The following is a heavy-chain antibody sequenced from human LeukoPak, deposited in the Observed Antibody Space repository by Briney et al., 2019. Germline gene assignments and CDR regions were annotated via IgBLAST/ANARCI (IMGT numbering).Heavy chain of an antibody. Sequence: GASVKVSCKASGYTFTSYGISWVRQAPGQGLEWMGIINPSGGSTSYAQKFQGRVTMTRDTSTSTVYMELSSLRSEDTAVYYCAVPGDSSGYYSDAFDIWGQGTMVTVSS. D-gene: IGHD3-22*01. V-gene: IGHV1-46*01. J-gene: IGHJ3*02. CDR2: INPSGGST. CDR3: AVPGDSSGYYSDAFDI. CDR1: GYTFTSYG.